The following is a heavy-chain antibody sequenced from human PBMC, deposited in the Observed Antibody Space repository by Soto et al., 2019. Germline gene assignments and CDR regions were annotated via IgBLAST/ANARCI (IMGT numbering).Heavy chain of an antibody. Sequence: QVQLVQSGAEVKKPGSSVKVSCKASGGTFSSYAISWVRQAPGQGLELMGGIIPIFGTANYAQKFQGRVTITADESTSTAYMELSSLRSEDTAVYYCARSVVVPAAMKFRFDPWGQGTLVTVSS. CDR2: IIPIFGTA. CDR3: ARSVVVPAAMKFRFDP. CDR1: GGTFSSYA. D-gene: IGHD2-2*01. V-gene: IGHV1-69*01. J-gene: IGHJ5*02.